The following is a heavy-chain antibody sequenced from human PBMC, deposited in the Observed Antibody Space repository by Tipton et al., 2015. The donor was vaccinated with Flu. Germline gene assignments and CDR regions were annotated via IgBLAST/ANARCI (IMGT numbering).Heavy chain of an antibody. CDR1: GDSISSSSYY. CDR2: IYYSGST. CDR3: AREGRREQLALDY. Sequence: TLSLTCTVSGDSISSSSYYWGWIRQPPGKGLEWIGSIYYSGSTYYNPSLKSRVTISVDTSKNQFSLKLSSVTAADTAVYYCAREGRREQLALDYWGQGTLGTGS. D-gene: IGHD6-6*01. J-gene: IGHJ4*02. V-gene: IGHV4-39*07.